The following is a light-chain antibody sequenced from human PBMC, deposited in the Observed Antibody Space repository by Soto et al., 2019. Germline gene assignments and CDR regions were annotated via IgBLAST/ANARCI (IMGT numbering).Light chain of an antibody. CDR1: SSDIVGSNY. CDR3: SSYTRSSTLYVV. Sequence: QSALTQPASVSGSPGQSITISCTGTSSDIVGSNYVSWYQQHPGKAPKLMIYDVSNRPSGVSNRFSGSKSGNTASLTISGLQGEDEADYYCSSYTRSSTLYVVFGGGTKLTVL. J-gene: IGLJ2*01. V-gene: IGLV2-14*01. CDR2: DVS.